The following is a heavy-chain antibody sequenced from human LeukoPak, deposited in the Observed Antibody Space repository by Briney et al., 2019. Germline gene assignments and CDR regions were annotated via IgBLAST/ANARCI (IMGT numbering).Heavy chain of an antibody. V-gene: IGHV4-34*01. CDR3: ARGKRSGRPCPFCY. J-gene: IGHJ4*02. D-gene: IGHD6-19*01. CDR1: GGSLSGYY. Sequence: SETLSLTCAVYGGSLSGYYWSWIRQPPGKGLEWIGEINHSGSTNYNPSLKSRVTISVDTSKNQFSLKLISVTAADTAVYYCARGKRSGRPCPFCYWGQGTLVTVSS. CDR2: INHSGST.